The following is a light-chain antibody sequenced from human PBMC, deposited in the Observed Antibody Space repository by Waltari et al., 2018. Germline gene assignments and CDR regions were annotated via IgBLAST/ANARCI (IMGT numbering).Light chain of an antibody. V-gene: IGKV1-39*01. CDR3: QQTYTAPLS. Sequence: DIQVTQSPSSLSASVGDRVTITCRASPNIKKYLSWYQHKEGKAPKLLIYTASTLHSGVPLRFSGSGSGTDFTLVISSLQPEDFATYYCQQTYTAPLSFGAGTKVEMK. J-gene: IGKJ4*01. CDR2: TAS. CDR1: PNIKKY.